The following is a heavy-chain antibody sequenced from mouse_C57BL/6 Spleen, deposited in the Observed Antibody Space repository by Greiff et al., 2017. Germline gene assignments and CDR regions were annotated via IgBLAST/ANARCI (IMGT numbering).Heavy chain of an antibody. V-gene: IGHV14-4*01. CDR3: TTRGGSGYEGFAY. CDR1: GFNIKDDY. CDR2: IDPENGDT. D-gene: IGHD3-1*01. Sequence: EVQLQQSGAELVRPGASVKLSCTASGFNIKDDYMHWVKQRPEQGLEWIGWIDPENGDTEYASKFQGKATITADTSSNTAYLQLSSLTSEDTAVYYCTTRGGSGYEGFAYWGQGTLVTVSA. J-gene: IGHJ3*01.